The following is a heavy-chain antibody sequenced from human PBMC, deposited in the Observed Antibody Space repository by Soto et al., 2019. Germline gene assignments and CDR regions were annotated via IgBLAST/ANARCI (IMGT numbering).Heavy chain of an antibody. CDR2: IIPILGIA. V-gene: IGHV1-69*02. CDR1: GGTFSSYT. D-gene: IGHD6-13*01. J-gene: IGHJ3*02. CDR3: ARSYSSHDAFDI. Sequence: GASVKVSCKASGGTFSSYTISWVRQAPGQGLEWMGRIIPILGIANYAQKFQGRVTITADKSTSTAYMELSSLRSEDTAVYYCARSYSSHDAFDIWGQGTMVTVSS.